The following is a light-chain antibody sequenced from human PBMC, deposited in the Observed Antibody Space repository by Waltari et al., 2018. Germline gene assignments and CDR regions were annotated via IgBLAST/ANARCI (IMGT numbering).Light chain of an antibody. CDR2: DVS. Sequence: SALTQPASVSGSPGQSVTISCTGTSSDVGHYNYVSWYQQHPGKAPKLMIYDVSNRPSGVSNRFSGSKSGNTASLTISGLQAQDEADYYCGSHTSSSPRIFGGGTKLTVL. CDR1: SSDVGHYNY. J-gene: IGLJ2*01. CDR3: GSHTSSSPRI. V-gene: IGLV2-14*03.